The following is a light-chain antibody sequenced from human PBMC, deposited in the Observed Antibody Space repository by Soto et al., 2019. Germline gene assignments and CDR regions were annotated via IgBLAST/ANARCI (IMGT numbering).Light chain of an antibody. J-gene: IGLJ1*01. V-gene: IGLV1-40*01. Sequence: QSVLTQPPSVSGAPGQRVTISCTGSSSNIGAGYDVHWYQQLPGTAPKLLIYVNTNRPSGVPDRFSGSKSGTSASLAITGLQAEDEADYYCQSYDTSLSGFHVFVPVT. CDR2: VNT. CDR1: SSNIGAGYD. CDR3: QSYDTSLSGFHV.